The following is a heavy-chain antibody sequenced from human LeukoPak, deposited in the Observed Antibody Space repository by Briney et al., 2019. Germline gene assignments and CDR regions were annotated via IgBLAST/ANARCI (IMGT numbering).Heavy chain of an antibody. D-gene: IGHD5-18*01. CDR1: GFTFDDYA. CDR3: AKDKGYSYGVDY. V-gene: IGHV3-9*01. Sequence: GRSLRLSCAASGFTFDDYAMHWVRQAPGKGLEWVSGISWNSGTIGYVDSVKGRFTISRDNAKNSLYLQMNSLRAEDTALYYCAKDKGYSYGVDYWGQGTLVTVSS. J-gene: IGHJ4*02. CDR2: ISWNSGTI.